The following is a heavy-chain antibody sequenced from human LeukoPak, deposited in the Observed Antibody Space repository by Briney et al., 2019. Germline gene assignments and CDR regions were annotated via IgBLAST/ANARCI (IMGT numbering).Heavy chain of an antibody. CDR2: ISSSSRYI. J-gene: IGHJ4*02. D-gene: IGHD6-19*01. V-gene: IGHV3-21*01. Sequence: GGSLRLSCAASGFTFSSYSMNWVRQAPGKGLEWVSSISSSSRYIYYADSVKGRFTISRDNAKNSLYLQMNSLRAEDTAVYYCASERAGYSSGWYGDWGQGTLVTVSS. CDR1: GFTFSSYS. CDR3: ASERAGYSSGWYGD.